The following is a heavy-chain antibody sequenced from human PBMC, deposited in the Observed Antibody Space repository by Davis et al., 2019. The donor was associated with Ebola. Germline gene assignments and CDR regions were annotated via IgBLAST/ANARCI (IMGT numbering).Heavy chain of an antibody. Sequence: AASVKVSCKASGYTFTGYTMHWVRQAPGQRLEWMGWINAGNYNTKYSQRFQGRVTMTSDTSASTAYMDLSSLRSEDTAVYYCAREASRGAVAGVSFDYWGQGTLVTVSS. CDR3: AREASRGAVAGVSFDY. D-gene: IGHD6-19*01. V-gene: IGHV1-3*01. CDR2: INAGNYNT. J-gene: IGHJ4*02. CDR1: GYTFTGYT.